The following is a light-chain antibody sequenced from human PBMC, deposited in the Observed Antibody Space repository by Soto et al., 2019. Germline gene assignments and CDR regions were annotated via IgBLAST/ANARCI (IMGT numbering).Light chain of an antibody. Sequence: EIVLTQSPGTLSLSPGESATVSCTASQRLTTTYVAWYQQRPGQAPRLLIYDASSRATGIPGRFSGSGSGPDFTLSISRLEPEDFAVYYCQHYGGSPGTFGQGTKVAIK. CDR2: DAS. J-gene: IGKJ1*01. CDR3: QHYGGSPGT. V-gene: IGKV3-20*01. CDR1: QRLTTTY.